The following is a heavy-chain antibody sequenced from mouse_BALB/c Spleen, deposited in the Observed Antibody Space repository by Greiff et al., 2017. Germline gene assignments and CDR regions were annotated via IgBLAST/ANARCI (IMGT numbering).Heavy chain of an antibody. D-gene: IGHD1-1*01. Sequence: QVQLQQSGADLAKPGASVKLSCKASGYTFTSYWMHWVKQRPGQGLEWIGYINPSTGYTEYNQKFKDKATLTADKSSSTAYMQLSSLTSEDSAVYYCARGGRSSDYWGQGTTLTVSS. CDR2: INPSTGYT. CDR1: GYTFTSYW. J-gene: IGHJ2*01. CDR3: ARGGRSSDY. V-gene: IGHV1-7*01.